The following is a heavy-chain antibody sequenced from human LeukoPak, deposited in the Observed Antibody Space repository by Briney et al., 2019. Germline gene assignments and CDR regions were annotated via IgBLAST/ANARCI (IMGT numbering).Heavy chain of an antibody. V-gene: IGHV4-39*01. CDR3: ARQRLSILLWFGELSPFDY. J-gene: IGHJ4*02. CDR1: GGSISSSSYY. D-gene: IGHD3-10*01. Sequence: PSETLSLTYTVSGGSISSSSYYWGWIRQPPGKGLEWIGSIYYSGSTYYNPSLKSRVTISVDTSKSQFSLKLSSVTAADTAVYYCARQRLSILLWFGELSPFDYWGQGTLVTVSS. CDR2: IYYSGST.